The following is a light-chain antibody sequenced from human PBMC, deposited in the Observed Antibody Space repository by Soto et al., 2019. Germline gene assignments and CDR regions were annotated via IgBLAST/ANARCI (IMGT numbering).Light chain of an antibody. V-gene: IGKV3-15*01. J-gene: IGKJ4*01. CDR3: QQYNKWPPLT. Sequence: EVVMTQSPATQSVSPGERATLSCRASQSVGTNLAWYQQKPGQAPRLLIYGASTRATGIPARFSGSGSGTEFTLTISSLQSEDIAVYYCQQYNKWPPLTFGEGTKVEIK. CDR1: QSVGTN. CDR2: GAS.